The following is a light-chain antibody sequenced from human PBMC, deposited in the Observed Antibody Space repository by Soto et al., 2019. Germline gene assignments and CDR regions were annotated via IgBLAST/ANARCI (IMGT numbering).Light chain of an antibody. Sequence: EIVLTQSPGTLSLSPGERATLSCRASRSVTSLLAWYQQKPGQAPRLLIYGASSRATGIPDRFSGSGSGTDFTLTISKLEPEDLAVYYCQQYGSSLYTFGQGTNLEIK. CDR1: RSVTSL. CDR2: GAS. CDR3: QQYGSSLYT. J-gene: IGKJ2*01. V-gene: IGKV3-20*01.